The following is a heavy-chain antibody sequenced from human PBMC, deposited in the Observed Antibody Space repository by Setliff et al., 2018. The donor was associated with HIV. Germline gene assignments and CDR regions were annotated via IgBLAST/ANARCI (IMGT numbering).Heavy chain of an antibody. D-gene: IGHD6-13*01. CDR2: INHSEST. CDR3: AAAGSWDPLLDY. V-gene: IGHV4-34*01. J-gene: IGHJ4*02. Sequence: SETLSLTCAVYGGSFSGYYWSWIRQPPGKGLEWIGEINHSESTNYNPSLKSRVTISVDTSMDQFSLKLNSVTAADTAVYYCAAAGSWDPLLDYWGQGTLVTVSS. CDR1: GGSFSGYY.